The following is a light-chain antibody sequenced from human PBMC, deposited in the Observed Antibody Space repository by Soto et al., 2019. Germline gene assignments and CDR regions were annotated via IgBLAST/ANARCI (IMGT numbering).Light chain of an antibody. V-gene: IGKV3-15*01. CDR2: GAS. Sequence: ETVLTQSPATFSVSPGERATLSCRASQSIGSNPAWYQQRPGQPPRLLIYGASTRATGVPARFSGSGSGTEFPLTINSLQSEDFALYYCQQYNKWPLFTFGPGTKVDIK. CDR1: QSIGSN. CDR3: QQYNKWPLFT. J-gene: IGKJ3*01.